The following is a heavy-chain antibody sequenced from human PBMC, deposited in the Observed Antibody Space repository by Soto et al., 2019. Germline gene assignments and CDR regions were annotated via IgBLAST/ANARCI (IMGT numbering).Heavy chain of an antibody. CDR1: GFTFSTYS. V-gene: IGHV3-48*01. CDR3: TRDHGYGYGMDV. J-gene: IGHJ6*02. D-gene: IGHD5-12*01. Sequence: EVQLVESGGGLVQPGVSLRLSYAASGFTFSTYSMNWVRQAPGKGLEWISYITKSSKTIYYADSVKGRFTISRDNAKNSLDLQMNSLRAEDTAVYYCTRDHGYGYGMDVWGQGTTVTVSS. CDR2: ITKSSKTI.